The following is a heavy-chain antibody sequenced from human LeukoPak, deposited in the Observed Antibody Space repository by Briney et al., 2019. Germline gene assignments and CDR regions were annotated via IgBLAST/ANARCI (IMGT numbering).Heavy chain of an antibody. CDR3: AKGVRTGTYFNVLDI. D-gene: IGHD1-26*01. J-gene: IGHJ3*02. V-gene: IGHV3-43*02. Sequence: GGSLRLSYAASGFTFVDYAMHWVRQAPGKGLEWVSLIRGDGGKTYYADSVKGRFTISRDNSKNSLHLQMNSLRTEDTALYYCAKGVRTGTYFNVLDIWGQGTMVTVSS. CDR2: IRGDGGKT. CDR1: GFTFVDYA.